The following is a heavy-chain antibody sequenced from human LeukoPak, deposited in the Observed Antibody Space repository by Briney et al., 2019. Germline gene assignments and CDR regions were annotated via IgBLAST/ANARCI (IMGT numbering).Heavy chain of an antibody. V-gene: IGHV3-48*04. CDR3: ARGDYDFWSGYYFLFDY. CDR2: ISRNSDTI. CDR1: GLTFSIHW. Sequence: GGSLRLSCAASGLTFSIHWMNWVRQAPGKGLEWVSYISRNSDTIYYADSVKGRFTISRDNAKNSLYLQMNSLRAEDTAVYYCARGDYDFWSGYYFLFDYWGQGTLVTVSS. J-gene: IGHJ4*02. D-gene: IGHD3-3*01.